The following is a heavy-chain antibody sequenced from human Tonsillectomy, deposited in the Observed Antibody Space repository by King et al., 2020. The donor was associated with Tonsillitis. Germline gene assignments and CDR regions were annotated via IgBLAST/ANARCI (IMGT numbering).Heavy chain of an antibody. D-gene: IGHD2-15*01. Sequence: VQLVESGGGLVQPGGSLRLSCSASGFAFSSYALHWVRQAPGKGLEYVSAISNNGDTTYYADSVKGRFTISRDNSKNTLFLQMSSLRPEDTAVYYCVTRGDCSGGNCYSPGRVDSWGQGTLVTVSS. CDR1: GFAFSSYA. J-gene: IGHJ5*01. V-gene: IGHV3-64D*06. CDR3: VTRGDCSGGNCYSPGRVDS. CDR2: ISNNGDTT.